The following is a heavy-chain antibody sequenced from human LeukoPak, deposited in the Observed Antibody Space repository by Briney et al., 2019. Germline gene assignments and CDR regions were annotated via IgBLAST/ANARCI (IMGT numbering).Heavy chain of an antibody. CDR3: ARIVIYSSGWYGGFDY. D-gene: IGHD6-19*01. CDR2: IYPGDSDI. J-gene: IGHJ4*02. V-gene: IGHV5-51*01. CDR1: GYSFTSYW. Sequence: GESLKISCKGSGYSFTSYWIGWVRQVPGKGLEWMGIIYPGDSDIRYSPSFQGQVTISADKSISTAYLQWSSLKASDTAMYYCARIVIYSSGWYGGFDYWGQGTLVTVSS.